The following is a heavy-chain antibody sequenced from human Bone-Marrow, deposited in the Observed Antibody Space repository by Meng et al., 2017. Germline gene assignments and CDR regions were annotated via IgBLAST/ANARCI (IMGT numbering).Heavy chain of an antibody. D-gene: IGHD1-26*01. CDR3: ASSRPMRGSYAD. J-gene: IGHJ4*02. Sequence: GESLKISCAASGFTFSSYWMSWVRQAPGKGLEWVANIKQDGSEKYYVDSVKGRFTISRDNAKNSLYLQMNSLRAEDTAVYYCASSRPMRGSYADWGQGTLVTVSS. CDR2: IKQDGSEK. CDR1: GFTFSSYW. V-gene: IGHV3-7*01.